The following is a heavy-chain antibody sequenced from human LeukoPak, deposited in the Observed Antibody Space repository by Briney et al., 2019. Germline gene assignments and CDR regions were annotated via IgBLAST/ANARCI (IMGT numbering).Heavy chain of an antibody. J-gene: IGHJ3*02. Sequence: SETLSLTCIVSGGSISSGGYYWSWIRQHPGKGLEWIGYIYYSGSTYYNPSLKSRVTISVDTSKNQFSLKLSSVTAADTAVYYCARDYYDSSGYAFDIWGQGTMVTVSS. V-gene: IGHV4-31*03. D-gene: IGHD3-22*01. CDR3: ARDYYDSSGYAFDI. CDR1: GGSISSGGYY. CDR2: IYYSGST.